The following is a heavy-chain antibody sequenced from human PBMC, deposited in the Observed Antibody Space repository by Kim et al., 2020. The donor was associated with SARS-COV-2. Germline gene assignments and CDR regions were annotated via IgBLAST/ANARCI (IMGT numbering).Heavy chain of an antibody. CDR2: IHYIGNT. J-gene: IGHJ4*02. Sequence: SETLSLTCIVSGGSLTSDEYYWGWIRQSPGKGLEWIATIHYIGNTYYKPSLKSRVSISVDTSMSHFSLRLTSVTAADTAVYYCARLWAATGRPYFDWWGQGALVTVSS. CDR1: GGSLTSDEYY. D-gene: IGHD1-1*01. CDR3: ARLWAATGRPYFDW. V-gene: IGHV4-39*02.